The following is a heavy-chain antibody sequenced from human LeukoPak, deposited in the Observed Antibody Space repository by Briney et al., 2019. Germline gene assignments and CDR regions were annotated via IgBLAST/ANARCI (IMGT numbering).Heavy chain of an antibody. CDR3: AKDPYSGSYYDY. D-gene: IGHD1-26*01. J-gene: IGHJ4*02. V-gene: IGHV3-7*03. Sequence: GGSLRLSCAASEFTFSGYWMNWVRQAPGKGPEWVANINQDGSEKHYVDSVKGRFTISRDNSTNTLYLQMNSLRAEDTAVYYCAKDPYSGSYYDYWGQGTLVTVSS. CDR1: EFTFSGYW. CDR2: INQDGSEK.